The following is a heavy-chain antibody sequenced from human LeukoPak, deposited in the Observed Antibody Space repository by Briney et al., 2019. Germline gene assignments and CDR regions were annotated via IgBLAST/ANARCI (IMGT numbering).Heavy chain of an antibody. Sequence: GGSLRLSCAASGFIFSSSGMSWVRQAPGKGLEWVSTISDNGGSTCYPDSVKGRFTISRDNSKNTLYLQMNSLRAEDTAVYYCAKGAYYDLWGQGTLVTVSS. CDR3: AKGAYYDL. J-gene: IGHJ4*02. CDR1: GFIFSSSG. D-gene: IGHD3-22*01. CDR2: ISDNGGST. V-gene: IGHV3-23*01.